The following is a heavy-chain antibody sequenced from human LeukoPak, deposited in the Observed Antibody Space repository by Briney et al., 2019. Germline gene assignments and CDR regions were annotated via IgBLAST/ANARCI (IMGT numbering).Heavy chain of an antibody. D-gene: IGHD5-18*01. J-gene: IGHJ6*04. Sequence: VASVKVSCKASGGTFSSYAISWVRQAPGQGLEWVGGIIPIFGTANYAQKFQGRVTITADESTSTAYMELSSLRSEDTAVYYCAVYSYGWYYGMDVWGKGTTVTVSS. CDR3: AVYSYGWYYGMDV. CDR2: IIPIFGTA. V-gene: IGHV1-69*13. CDR1: GGTFSSYA.